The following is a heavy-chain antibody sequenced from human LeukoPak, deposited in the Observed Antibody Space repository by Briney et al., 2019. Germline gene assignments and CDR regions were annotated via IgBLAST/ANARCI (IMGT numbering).Heavy chain of an antibody. V-gene: IGHV1-18*01. CDR1: GYTFTSYG. CDR2: ISAYNGNT. CDR3: ARVQELRWSDGNVF. J-gene: IGHJ3*01. D-gene: IGHD4-23*01. Sequence: ASVKVSCKASGYTFTSYGISWVRQAPGQGLEWMGWISAYNGNTNYAQKLQGRVTMTTDTSTSTAYMELRSLRSDDTAVYYCARVQELRWSDGNVFWGQGTMVTVSS.